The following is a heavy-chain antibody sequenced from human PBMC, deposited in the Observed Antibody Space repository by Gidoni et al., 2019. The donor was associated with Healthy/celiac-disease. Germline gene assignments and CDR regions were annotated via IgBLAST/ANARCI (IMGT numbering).Heavy chain of an antibody. CDR3: ARDYIDYDSSGCPEYFQH. CDR2: IYGGGST. D-gene: IGHD3-22*01. Sequence: EVQLVETGGGSIQPGGSMRLSCAASGFTVSSNYMSGVRQAPGKGLEWVSVIYGGGSTYYADSVKGRFTISRDNSKNTLYLQMNSLRAEDTAVYYCARDYIDYDSSGCPEYFQHWGQGTLVTVSS. V-gene: IGHV3-53*02. CDR1: GFTVSSNY. J-gene: IGHJ1*01.